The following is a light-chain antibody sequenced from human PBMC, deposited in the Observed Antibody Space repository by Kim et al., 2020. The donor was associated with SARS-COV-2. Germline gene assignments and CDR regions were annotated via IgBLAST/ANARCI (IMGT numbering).Light chain of an antibody. CDR1: QSVSNK. Sequence: IVMTQSPATLSVSPGERATLSCRASQSVSNKLAWFQQKPGQAPRLLIYGASTRATGIPARFSGSGSGTEFTLTISSLQSEDFAVYFCQQYNNWPPWTFGQGTKVDIK. CDR3: QQYNNWPPWT. V-gene: IGKV3-15*01. J-gene: IGKJ1*01. CDR2: GAS.